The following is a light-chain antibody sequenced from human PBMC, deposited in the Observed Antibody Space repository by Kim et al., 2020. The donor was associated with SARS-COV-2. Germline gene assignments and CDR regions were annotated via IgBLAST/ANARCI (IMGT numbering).Light chain of an antibody. CDR3: QQGTTFPWS. CDR2: PVS. Sequence: ASGGDRVTITCRASQDIGTSLAWYQQKPGKAPKLLISPVSNLERGVPSRFSGSGSGTDFTLTISGLQPEDFATYYCQQGTTFPWSFGQGTKVDIK. CDR1: QDIGTS. V-gene: IGKV1-12*01. J-gene: IGKJ1*01.